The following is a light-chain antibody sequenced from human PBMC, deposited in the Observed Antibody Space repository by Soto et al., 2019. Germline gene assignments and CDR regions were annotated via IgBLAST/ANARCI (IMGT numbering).Light chain of an antibody. CDR3: MQGTLWPWT. J-gene: IGKJ1*01. CDR2: KVS. CDR1: QSLVNSNGNTY. V-gene: IGKV2-30*01. Sequence: EAVMTQSPLSLPVTLVQPASISCRSTQSLVNSNGNTYLNWFQQRPGQSPRRLIYKVSNRDSGVPDRFSGSGSGTEFTLQISRVEAADVGVYYCMQGTLWPWTFGQGTKVEIK.